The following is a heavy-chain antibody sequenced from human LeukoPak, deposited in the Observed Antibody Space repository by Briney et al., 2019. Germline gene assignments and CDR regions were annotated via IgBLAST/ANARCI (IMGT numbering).Heavy chain of an antibody. CDR2: ISGSGGST. CDR3: AKAWRVQRWLSGY. Sequence: GGSLRLSCAASGFTFSSYSMNWVRQAPGKGLEWVSAISGSGGSTYYADSVKGRFTISRDNSKNTLYLQMNSLRAEDTAVYYCAKAWRVQRWLSGYWGQGTLVTVSS. CDR1: GFTFSSYS. V-gene: IGHV3-23*01. J-gene: IGHJ4*02. D-gene: IGHD5-24*01.